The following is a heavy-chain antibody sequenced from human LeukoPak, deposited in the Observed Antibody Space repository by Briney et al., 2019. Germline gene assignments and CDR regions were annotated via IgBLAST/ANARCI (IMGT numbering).Heavy chain of an antibody. V-gene: IGHV3-11*04. J-gene: IGHJ4*02. CDR2: ISSSGNTI. Sequence: GGSLRLSCAASGFTFSDYFMNWIRQAPGKGLEWVSYISSSGNTIYYADSVKGRFTISRDNAKNSLYLQMNSLSAEDTAVYYCARWSPQSYGKYYLDSWGQGTLVTVSS. CDR1: GFTFSDYF. CDR3: ARWSPQSYGKYYLDS. D-gene: IGHD1-26*01.